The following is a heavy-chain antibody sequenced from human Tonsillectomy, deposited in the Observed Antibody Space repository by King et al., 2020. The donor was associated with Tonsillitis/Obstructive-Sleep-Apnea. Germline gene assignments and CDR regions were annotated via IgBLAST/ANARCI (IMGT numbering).Heavy chain of an antibody. Sequence: VQLVQSGAEVKKPGSSVKVSCKASGGTFSSYAISWVRQAPGQGLEWMGRIIPILGIANYAQKFQGRVTITADKSTSTAYMELSSLRSEDTAVYYCAIPDAPGNYYYMDVWGKGTTVTVSS. V-gene: IGHV1-69*09. J-gene: IGHJ6*03. D-gene: IGHD2-2*01. CDR3: AIPDAPGNYYYMDV. CDR2: IIPILGIA. CDR1: GGTFSSYA.